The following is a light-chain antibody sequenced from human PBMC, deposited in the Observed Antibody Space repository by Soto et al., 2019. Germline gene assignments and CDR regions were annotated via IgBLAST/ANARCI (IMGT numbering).Light chain of an antibody. CDR1: QGISSY. CDR3: QQGYSFAFT. V-gene: IGKV1-9*01. Sequence: IQLTPSPSSLSASVGDRVTITRRPSQGISSYLAWYQQKPGKAPKLLIYAASTLQSGVPSRFSGSGSGTDFTLTISSLQPEDFATYFCQQGYSFAFTCGPGTKVDN. CDR2: AAS. J-gene: IGKJ3*01.